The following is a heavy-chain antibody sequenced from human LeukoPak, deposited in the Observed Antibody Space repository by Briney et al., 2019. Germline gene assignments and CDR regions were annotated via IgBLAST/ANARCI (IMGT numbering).Heavy chain of an antibody. V-gene: IGHV4-34*01. J-gene: IGHJ5*02. CDR2: INHSGST. CDR1: GGSFSGYY. CDR3: ARGPYDFWSGYHWFDP. Sequence: SETLSLTCAVYGGSFSGYYWSWIRQPPGKGLEWTGEINHSGSTNYNPSLKSRVTISVDTSKNQFSLKLSSVTAADTAVYYCARGPYDFWSGYHWFDPWGQGTLVTVSS. D-gene: IGHD3-3*01.